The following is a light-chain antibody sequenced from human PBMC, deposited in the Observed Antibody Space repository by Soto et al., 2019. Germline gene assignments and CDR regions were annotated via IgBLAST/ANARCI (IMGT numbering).Light chain of an antibody. CDR1: NSDIGGYNS. CDR2: GVT. J-gene: IGLJ2*01. CDR3: TSYTRATIVV. Sequence: QSALTQPASVSGSPGQSITISCTGSNSDIGGYNSVSWYQQHPGKAPKLLIFGVTNRPSGVSDRFSGSKSGNTASLTISALQAEDEADYYCTSYTRATIVVFGGGTKLTVL. V-gene: IGLV2-14*01.